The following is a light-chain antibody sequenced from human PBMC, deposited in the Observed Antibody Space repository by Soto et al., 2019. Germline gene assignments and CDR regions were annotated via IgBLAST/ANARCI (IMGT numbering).Light chain of an antibody. CDR2: DAS. J-gene: IGKJ5*01. CDR3: QQRSNWPRSIT. CDR1: QSVNGY. Sequence: EIVLTQSPATLSLSPGERATLSCRASQSVNGYLAWYQQKPGQAPSLLIYDASKRATGIPARFSGSGSGTDFTLTISSLEPADFAVYYCQQRSNWPRSITFGQGTRLDIK. V-gene: IGKV3-11*01.